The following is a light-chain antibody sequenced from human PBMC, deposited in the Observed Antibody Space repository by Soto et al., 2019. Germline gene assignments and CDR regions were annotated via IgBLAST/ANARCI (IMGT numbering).Light chain of an antibody. J-gene: IGKJ4*01. Sequence: EIAMTQSPATLSVSPGERATLSCRASQSVSSKLAWYQQKPGQAPRLLIYDASTRATGIPARFSGSGSGTEFTLTISSLQSEDFAVYYCQQYNNWPPTFGGGTKVDIK. CDR2: DAS. CDR3: QQYNNWPPT. V-gene: IGKV3-15*01. CDR1: QSVSSK.